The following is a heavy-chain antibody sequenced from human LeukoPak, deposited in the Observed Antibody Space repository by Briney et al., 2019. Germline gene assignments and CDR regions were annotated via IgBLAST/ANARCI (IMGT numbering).Heavy chain of an antibody. Sequence: GGSLRLSCAASGFTFSSYGMHWVRQAPGKGLEWVAVISYDGSNKYYADSVKGRFTISRDNSKNTLYLQMNSLRAEDTAVYYCAKDFDYWGQGTLVTVSS. CDR1: GFTFSSYG. CDR2: ISYDGSNK. CDR3: AKDFDY. V-gene: IGHV3-30*18. J-gene: IGHJ4*02.